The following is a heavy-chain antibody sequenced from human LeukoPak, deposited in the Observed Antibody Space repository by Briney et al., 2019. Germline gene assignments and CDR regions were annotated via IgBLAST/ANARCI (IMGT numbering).Heavy chain of an antibody. CDR3: ARAYCSSTSCFG. V-gene: IGHV3-48*01. CDR1: GFTFSSYN. J-gene: IGHJ4*02. CDR2: ISYSIRAR. D-gene: IGHD2-2*01. Sequence: GGSLRLSCAASGFTFSSYNMNWVRQAPGKGLEWVSSISYSIRARYYADSVKGRFTISRDNFKDSLYLKMDSLRAEDTAIYYCARAYCSSTSCFGWGQGTLVTVSS.